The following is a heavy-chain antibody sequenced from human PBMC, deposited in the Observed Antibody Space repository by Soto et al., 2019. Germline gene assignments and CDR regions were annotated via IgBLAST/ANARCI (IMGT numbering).Heavy chain of an antibody. CDR1: GWAFIGYY. J-gene: IGHJ5*02. CDR3: AREMGRRYSSNHWFDP. D-gene: IGHD6-19*01. CDR2: IYYSGST. Sequence: SGTVSLTGAWDGWAFIGYYWSWTRQPPGKGLEWIGEIYYSGSTNYNPSLKSRVTISVDTSKTQSSLKLSSVTAADTAVYYCAREMGRRYSSNHWFDPWGQGTLVTVSS. V-gene: IGHV4-59*01.